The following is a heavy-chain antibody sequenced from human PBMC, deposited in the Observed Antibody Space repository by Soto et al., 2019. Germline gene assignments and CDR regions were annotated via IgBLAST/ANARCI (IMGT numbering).Heavy chain of an antibody. CDR3: ASLGDYLNFDY. Sequence: QVQLQESGPGLVKPSQTLSLTCTVSGGSISSGGYYWSWIRQHPGKGLEWIGYSYYSGSTYYNPSLRSRVTLSVDTSNNQLSLKLSSVTAADTAVCDCASLGDYLNFDYWGQGPLVTVSS. CDR2: SYYSGST. CDR1: GGSISSGGYY. J-gene: IGHJ4*02. V-gene: IGHV4-31*03. D-gene: IGHD4-17*01.